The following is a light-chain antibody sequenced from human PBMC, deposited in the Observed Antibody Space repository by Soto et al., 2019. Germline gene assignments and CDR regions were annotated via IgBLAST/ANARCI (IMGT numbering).Light chain of an antibody. J-gene: IGLJ1*01. CDR2: EVS. Sequence: QSVLTQPASVSGSPGQSITISCTGTSSDVGSYNLVSWYQQHPGKAPKLMIYEVSKRPSGVSNRFSGSKSGNTASLTISGLQAEDEADYYCCSYAGSSPWVFGTGTKVTVL. CDR1: SSDVGSYNL. V-gene: IGLV2-23*02. CDR3: CSYAGSSPWV.